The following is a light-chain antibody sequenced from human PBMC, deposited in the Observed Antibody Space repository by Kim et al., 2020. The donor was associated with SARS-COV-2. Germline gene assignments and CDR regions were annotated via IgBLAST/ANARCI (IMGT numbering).Light chain of an antibody. CDR2: AAS. J-gene: IGKJ2*03. CDR3: QQSYSTPDS. V-gene: IGKV1-39*01. Sequence: SASAGDRDLIKSRESQSIRCYLNGHQQKPGKAPKLLNYAASSLQSGVPSRFSGSGSGTDFSLTISSLQAEDFATYDCQQSYSTPDSLGQGTKLEI. CDR1: QSIRCY.